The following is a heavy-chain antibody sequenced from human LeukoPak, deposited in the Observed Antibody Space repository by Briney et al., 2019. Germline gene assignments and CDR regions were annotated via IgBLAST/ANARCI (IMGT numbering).Heavy chain of an antibody. J-gene: IGHJ6*03. CDR1: GYSVSSGYY. V-gene: IGHV4-4*07. CDR3: ARDKRYQLLLGYYMDV. CDR2: IYTSGST. Sequence: SETLSLTCAVSGYSVSSGYYWSWIRQPAGKGLEWIGRIYTSGSTNYNPSLKSRVTMSVDTSKNQLSLKLSSVTAADTAVYYCARDKRYQLLLGYYMDVWGKGTTVTVSS. D-gene: IGHD2-2*01.